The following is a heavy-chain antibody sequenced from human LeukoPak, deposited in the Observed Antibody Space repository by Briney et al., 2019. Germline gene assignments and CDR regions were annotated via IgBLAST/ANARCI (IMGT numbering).Heavy chain of an antibody. CDR3: AKGEEAAAAG. V-gene: IGHV3-23*01. CDR2: INVGGATA. D-gene: IGHD6-13*01. Sequence: SGGSLRLSCSASGFTFSDYALNWVRQAPGKGLVWVSTINVGGATAYYADSVKGRFTVSRDNSKNTLYLQMNTLRLEDTGVYYCAKGEEAAAAGWGQGTLVTVSS. J-gene: IGHJ4*02. CDR1: GFTFSDYA.